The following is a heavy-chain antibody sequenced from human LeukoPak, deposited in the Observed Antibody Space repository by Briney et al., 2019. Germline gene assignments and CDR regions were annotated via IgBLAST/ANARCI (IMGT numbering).Heavy chain of an antibody. CDR3: AKSGNFYYGSSGYSGIDAFDI. J-gene: IGHJ3*02. CDR2: INHSGST. V-gene: IGHV4-34*01. CDR1: GGSFSGYY. Sequence: PSETLSLTCAVYGGSFSGYYWSWIRQPPGKGLEWIGEINHSGSTNYNPSLKSRVTISVDKSKNQFSLKLSSVTAADTAVYYCAKSGNFYYGSSGYSGIDAFDIWGQGTMVTVSS. D-gene: IGHD3-22*01.